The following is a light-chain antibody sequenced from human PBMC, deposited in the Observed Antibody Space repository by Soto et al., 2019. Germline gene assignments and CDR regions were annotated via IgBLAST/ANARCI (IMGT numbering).Light chain of an antibody. Sequence: ILFTQSPSSLASFLVDRVAITCRASQGIDTSLAWYQQKPGKAPKLLIYAPSNFQSGVPSRFSGSGSGTHFTLTISSLQPEDFATYYCQQLNGYPITFGQGTRLEIK. J-gene: IGKJ5*01. CDR2: APS. V-gene: IGKV1-9*01. CDR1: QGIDTS. CDR3: QQLNGYPIT.